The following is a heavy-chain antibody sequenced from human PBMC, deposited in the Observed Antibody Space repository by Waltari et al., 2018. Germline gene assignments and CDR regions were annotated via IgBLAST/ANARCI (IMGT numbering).Heavy chain of an antibody. D-gene: IGHD2-2*01. J-gene: IGHJ5*02. CDR2: MNPNSGNT. CDR3: ARGVGGYCSSTSCYSRGRFTFNWFDP. V-gene: IGHV1-8*03. CDR1: GYTFTSYD. Sequence: QVQLVQSGAEVKKPGASVKVSCKASGYTFTSYDINWVRQATGQGLEWMGWMNPNSGNTGYAQKFQGRVTITRNTSISTAYMELSSLRSEDTAVYYCARGVGGYCSSTSCYSRGRFTFNWFDPWGQGTLVTVSS.